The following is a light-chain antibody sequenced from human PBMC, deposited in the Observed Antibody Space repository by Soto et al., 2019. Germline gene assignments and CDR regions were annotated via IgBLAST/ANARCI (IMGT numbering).Light chain of an antibody. CDR1: SSDVGGYNY. V-gene: IGLV2-8*01. CDR3: SSYAGTHNFGV. Sequence: QPALTQPPSASGSPGQSVTISCTGTSSDVGGYNYVSWYQQHPGKAPKLMIYEVTKRPSGVPDRFSGSKSGNTASLTVSGLQAEDEADYYCSSYAGTHNFGVFGTGTKVTVL. CDR2: EVT. J-gene: IGLJ1*01.